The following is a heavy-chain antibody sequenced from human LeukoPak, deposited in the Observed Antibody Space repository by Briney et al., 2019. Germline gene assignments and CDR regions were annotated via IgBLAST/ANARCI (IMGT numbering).Heavy chain of an antibody. J-gene: IGHJ4*02. CDR1: GFTFSSYA. D-gene: IGHD3-10*01. CDR2: ISGSGGTT. CDR3: AKASASGSYAPYY. Sequence: GGSLRLSCAASGFTFSSYAMSWVRQAPGKGLEWVSAISGSGGTTHYADSVKGRFTISRDNSKNTLFLQMNSLRAEDTAVYYCAKASASGSYAPYYWGQGTLVTVSS. V-gene: IGHV3-23*01.